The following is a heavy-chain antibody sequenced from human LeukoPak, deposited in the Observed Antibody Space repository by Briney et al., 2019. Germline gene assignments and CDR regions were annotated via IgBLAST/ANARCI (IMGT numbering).Heavy chain of an antibody. V-gene: IGHV4-34*01. CDR3: ARDQIPSY. J-gene: IGHJ4*02. CDR1: GGSFSGYY. CDR2: INHSGST. Sequence: SETLSLTCAVYGGSFSGYYWSWIRQPPGKGLEWIGEINHSGSTNYNPSLKSRVTISVDTSKNQFSLKLSSVTAADTAVYYCARDQIPSYWGQGTLVTVSS. D-gene: IGHD2-21*01.